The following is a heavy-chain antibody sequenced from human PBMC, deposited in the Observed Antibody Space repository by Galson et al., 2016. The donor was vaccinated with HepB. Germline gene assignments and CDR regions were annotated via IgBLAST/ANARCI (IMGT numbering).Heavy chain of an antibody. V-gene: IGHV3-23*01. CDR1: GFSFSNYA. Sequence: SLRLSCAGSGFSFSNYAMSWVRQAPGKGLEWVSAINATGGNTHSAESVKGRFTFTSDNSRNTLYLEMSTLRAEDTAVYYCARDGRGAYSSADWFDSWGQGTLVTVSS. D-gene: IGHD3-10*01. CDR2: INATGGNT. CDR3: ARDGRGAYSSADWFDS. J-gene: IGHJ5*01.